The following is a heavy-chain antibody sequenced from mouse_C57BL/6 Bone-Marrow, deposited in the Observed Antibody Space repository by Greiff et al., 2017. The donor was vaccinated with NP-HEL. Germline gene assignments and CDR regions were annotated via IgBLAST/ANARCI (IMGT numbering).Heavy chain of an antibody. CDR1: GYTFTDYY. V-gene: IGHV1-75*01. Sequence: QVQLQQSGPELVKPGASVKISCKASGYTFTDYYINWVKQRPGQGLEWIGWIFPGSGSTYYNEKFKGKATLTVDKSSSTAYMLLSSLTSEDSAVYFCARRGIYYYGSSSHYFDYWGQGTTLTVSS. CDR3: ARRGIYYYGSSSHYFDY. D-gene: IGHD1-1*01. CDR2: IFPGSGST. J-gene: IGHJ2*01.